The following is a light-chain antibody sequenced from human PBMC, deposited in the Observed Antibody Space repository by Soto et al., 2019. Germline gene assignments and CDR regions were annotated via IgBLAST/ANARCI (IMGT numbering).Light chain of an antibody. CDR2: GAS. CDR3: QQYRDPPKT. Sequence: EIVLTQSPGTLSLSPGESATLSCRASQTITGTFFAWFQQKPGQAPRLLIYGASNRAAGIPDRFSGSGSETDFTLTIRRLDTADFPVYYCQQYRDPPKTFGQGTKVDIK. V-gene: IGKV3-20*01. CDR1: QTITGTF. J-gene: IGKJ2*01.